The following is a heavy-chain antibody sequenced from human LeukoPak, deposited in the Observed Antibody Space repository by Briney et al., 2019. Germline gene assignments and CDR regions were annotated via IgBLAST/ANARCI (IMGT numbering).Heavy chain of an antibody. V-gene: IGHV4-30-2*01. CDR1: GGSISSGGYY. CDR2: IYHSGST. D-gene: IGHD3-3*01. CDR3: ARGEVAYDFWSGSFDY. J-gene: IGHJ4*02. Sequence: SQTLSLTCTVSGGSISSGGYYWSWIRQPPGKGLEWIGYIYHSGSTYCNPSLKSRVTISVDRSKNQFSLKLSSVTAADTAVYYCARGEVAYDFWSGSFDYWGQGTLVTVSS.